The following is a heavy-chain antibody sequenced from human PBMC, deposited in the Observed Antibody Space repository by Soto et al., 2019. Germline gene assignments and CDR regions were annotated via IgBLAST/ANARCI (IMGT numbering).Heavy chain of an antibody. V-gene: IGHV1-2*02. CDR3: ARDRSVRGNSDYYYYYGMDV. CDR2: INPNSGGT. J-gene: IGHJ6*02. CDR1: GYTFTGYY. Sequence: ASVKVSCKASGYTFTGYYMHWVRQAPGQGLGWMGWINPNSGGTNYAQKFQGRVTMTRDTSISTAYMELSRLRSDDTAVYYCARDRSVRGNSDYYYYYGMDVWGQGTTVTVSS. D-gene: IGHD3-10*01.